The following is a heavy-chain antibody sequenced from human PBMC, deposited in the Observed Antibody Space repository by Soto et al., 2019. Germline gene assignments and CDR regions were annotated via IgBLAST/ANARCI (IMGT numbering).Heavy chain of an antibody. J-gene: IGHJ4*02. V-gene: IGHV1-3*04. CDR3: ARLQRYVEGLPGGLDS. D-gene: IGHD3-3*01. Sequence: ASVKVSCKASGYIFTDYNLHWVRQAPGQSLEWVGWINTGNGNTKYSTKFQARVTISRDTSANTAYMELHNLRSEDTAVYFCARLQRYVEGLPGGLDSWRQGTLVTVSS. CDR2: INTGNGNT. CDR1: GYIFTDYN.